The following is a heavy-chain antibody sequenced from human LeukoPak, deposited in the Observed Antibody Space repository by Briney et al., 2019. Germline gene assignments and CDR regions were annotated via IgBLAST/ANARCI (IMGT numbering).Heavy chain of an antibody. CDR1: GFSFSSYW. Sequence: GGSLRLSCAASGFSFSSYWMSWVRQAPGQGLEYVSAISSSGGSTYYANSVKGRFTISRDNSKNTLYLQMGSLRTGDMAVYYCARVGDQDAFDIWGQGTVVTVSS. CDR3: ARVGDQDAFDI. J-gene: IGHJ3*02. V-gene: IGHV3-64*01. D-gene: IGHD2-21*01. CDR2: ISSSGGST.